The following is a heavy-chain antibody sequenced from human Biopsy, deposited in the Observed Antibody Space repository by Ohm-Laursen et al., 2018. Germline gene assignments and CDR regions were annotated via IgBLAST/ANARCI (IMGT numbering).Heavy chain of an antibody. CDR2: IRTDNGAT. J-gene: IGHJ4*02. V-gene: IGHV1-18*04. CDR3: ARDPRYGYGSYFDY. CDR1: GYTFTGYH. Sequence: GSSVKVSCKASGYTFTGYHVHWVRQAPGQGLEWMGWIRTDNGATDYAQNLQGRVTMTTNTSAATAYMELRSLRPDDTAVYYCARDPRYGYGSYFDYWGQGTLVAVSS. D-gene: IGHD3-10*01.